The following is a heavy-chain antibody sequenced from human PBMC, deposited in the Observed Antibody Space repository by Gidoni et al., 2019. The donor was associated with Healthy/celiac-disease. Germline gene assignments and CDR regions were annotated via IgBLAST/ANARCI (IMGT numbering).Heavy chain of an antibody. D-gene: IGHD2-21*02. J-gene: IGHJ4*02. CDR2: IYYSGSA. V-gene: IGHV4-39*01. CDR3: ARRLHCGSFY. Sequence: QLQLQESGPGLVKPAETLSLTCTVSGGSISSSSYYWGWIRQTPGKGLEWIGSIYYSGSAYYNPSLKSRVTISVDTSKNQFSLKLSSVTAAVTAVYYCARRLHCGSFYWGQGTLVTVSS. CDR1: GGSISSSSYY.